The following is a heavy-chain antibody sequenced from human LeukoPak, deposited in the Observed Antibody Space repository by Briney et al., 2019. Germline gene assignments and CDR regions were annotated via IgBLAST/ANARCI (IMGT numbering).Heavy chain of an antibody. CDR3: ARGNLGYYYGMDV. V-gene: IGHV4-31*11. Sequence: NPSETLSLTCAVSGGSISSGGYYWSWIRQHPGKGLEWIGYIYYSGSTYYNPSLKSRVTISVDTSKNQFSLKLSSVTAADTAVYYCARGNLGYYYGMDVWGQGTTVTVSS. J-gene: IGHJ6*02. D-gene: IGHD2/OR15-2a*01. CDR1: GGSISSGGYY. CDR2: IYYSGST.